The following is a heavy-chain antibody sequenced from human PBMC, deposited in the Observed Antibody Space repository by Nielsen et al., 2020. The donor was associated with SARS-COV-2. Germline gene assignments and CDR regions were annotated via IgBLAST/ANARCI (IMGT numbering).Heavy chain of an antibody. J-gene: IGHJ3*02. CDR2: IYYSGST. D-gene: IGHD3-10*01. CDR1: GYSISSSNW. CDR3: ARVMVRGVINVDAFDI. Sequence: SETLSLTCAVSGYSISSSNWWGWIRQPPGKGLEWIGSIYYSGSTNYNPSLKSRVTISVDTSKNQFSLKLSSVTAADTAVYYCARVMVRGVINVDAFDIWGQGTMVTVSS. V-gene: IGHV4-38-2*01.